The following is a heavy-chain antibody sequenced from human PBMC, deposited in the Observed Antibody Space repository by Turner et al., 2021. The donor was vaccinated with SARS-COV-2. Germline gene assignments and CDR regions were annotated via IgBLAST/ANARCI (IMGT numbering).Heavy chain of an antibody. D-gene: IGHD3-10*01. CDR3: AREVSGSSNTGVYFDY. Sequence: EVQLVESGGGLVQPGGSLRLSCSASGFTVSRTYMNWVRQAPGKGLEWVSIIYSGGSTFYSDSVKGRFTISRDNSKNTLDLQMNSLRAEDTAVYYCAREVSGSSNTGVYFDYWGQGTLVTVSS. J-gene: IGHJ4*02. CDR2: IYSGGST. V-gene: IGHV3-66*01. CDR1: GFTVSRTY.